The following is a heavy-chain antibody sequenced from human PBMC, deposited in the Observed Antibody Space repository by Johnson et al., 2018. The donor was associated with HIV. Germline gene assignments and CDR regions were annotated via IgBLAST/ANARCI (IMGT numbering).Heavy chain of an antibody. CDR2: VNWNGGTT. V-gene: IGHV3-20*04. J-gene: IGHJ3*02. Sequence: VQLVESGGGVVRPGGSLRLSCAASGFSLEDYGMNWVRQVPGKGLEWVAGVNWNGGTTGYADSVKGRCTMSRDNAKNFLYLEMDSLRAEDTAIYYSASEEGRGGGALDIWGQGTMVTVSS. CDR3: ASEEGRGGGALDI. D-gene: IGHD3-10*01. CDR1: GFSLEDYG.